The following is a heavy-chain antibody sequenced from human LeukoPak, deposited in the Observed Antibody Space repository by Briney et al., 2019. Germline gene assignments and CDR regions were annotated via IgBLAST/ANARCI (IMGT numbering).Heavy chain of an antibody. CDR3: AKGYRFGGSYYYYYYGMDV. CDR1: GFTFSSYG. J-gene: IGHJ6*02. Sequence: GRSLRLSCAASGFTFSSYGMHWVRQAPGKGLEWVAVISYDGSNKYYADSVKGRFTISRDNSKNTLYLQMNSLRAEDTAVYYCAKGYRFGGSYYYYYYGMDVWGQGTTVTVSS. V-gene: IGHV3-30*18. CDR2: ISYDGSNK. D-gene: IGHD3-10*01.